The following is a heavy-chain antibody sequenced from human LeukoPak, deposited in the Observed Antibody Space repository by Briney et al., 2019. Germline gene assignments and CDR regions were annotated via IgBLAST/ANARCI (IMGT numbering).Heavy chain of an antibody. D-gene: IGHD1-26*01. V-gene: IGHV3-74*01. Sequence: GGSLRLFCAACGFTFSRYWIHWVRQAPGKGLVWVSRINSDGSDTVYADSVRGRFTISRDNAKHTLYLQMDSLRAGDTAVYYCLSAVGPPEYWGQGTLVTVSS. CDR3: LSAVGPPEY. CDR2: INSDGSDT. J-gene: IGHJ4*02. CDR1: GFTFSRYW.